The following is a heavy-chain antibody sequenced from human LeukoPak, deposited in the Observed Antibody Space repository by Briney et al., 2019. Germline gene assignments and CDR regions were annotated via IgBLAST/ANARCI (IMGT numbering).Heavy chain of an antibody. CDR3: AKSVASDAY. D-gene: IGHD5-12*01. CDR2: ISYGGSNK. CDR1: GFTFNSYG. Sequence: GGSLRLSCAASGFTFNSYGMHWVRQAPGKGLEWVAVISYGGSNKYYADFVKGRFTISRDNSKNTLSLQMNGLIPEDTAVYYCAKSVASDAYWGQGTLVTVSS. J-gene: IGHJ4*02. V-gene: IGHV3-30*18.